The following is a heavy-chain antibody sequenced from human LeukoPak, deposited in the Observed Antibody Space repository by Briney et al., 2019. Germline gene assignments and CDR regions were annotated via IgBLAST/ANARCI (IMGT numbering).Heavy chain of an antibody. CDR2: ISSSGSTI. J-gene: IGHJ4*02. V-gene: IGHV3-48*01. CDR3: AKDFSSGYYYFDY. CDR1: GFTFSSYW. D-gene: IGHD3-22*01. Sequence: GGSLRLSCAASGFTFSSYWMHWVRQAPGKGLEWVSYISSSGSTIYYADSVKGRFTISRDNAKNSLFLQMNSLRPEDTAVYYCAKDFSSGYYYFDYWGQGTLVTVSS.